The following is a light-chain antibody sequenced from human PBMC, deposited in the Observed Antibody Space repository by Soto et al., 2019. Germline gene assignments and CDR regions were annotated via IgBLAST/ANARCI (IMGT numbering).Light chain of an antibody. CDR3: QQRNNWPLA. CDR1: RSISTY. J-gene: IGKJ5*01. V-gene: IGKV3-11*01. CDR2: EAR. Sequence: PGQRASLSCRASRSISTYLAWYQQKPGQAPRLLIYEARNRATGIPARFSGSGSGTDFTLTISSLEPEDFAVYYCQQRNNWPLAFGQGTRLDIK.